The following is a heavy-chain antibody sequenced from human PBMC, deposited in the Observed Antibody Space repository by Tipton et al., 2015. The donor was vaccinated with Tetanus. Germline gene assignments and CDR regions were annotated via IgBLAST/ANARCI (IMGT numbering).Heavy chain of an antibody. J-gene: IGHJ4*02. V-gene: IGHV4-38-2*02. D-gene: IGHD5-24*01. CDR2: IYHRGST. CDR3: AREPTILDY. Sequence: TLSLTCAVSGYSISSGYYWGWIRQPPGKGLEWIGSIYHRGSTYYNPSLKSRVTISVDTSKNQFSLQLSSVTAADTAVYYCAREPTILDYWGQGTLVTVSS. CDR1: GYSISSGYY.